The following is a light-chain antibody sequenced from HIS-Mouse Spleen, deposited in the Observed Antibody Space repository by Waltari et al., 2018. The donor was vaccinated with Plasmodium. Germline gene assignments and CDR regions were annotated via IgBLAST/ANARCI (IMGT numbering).Light chain of an antibody. CDR3: SSYAGSNNLV. Sequence: QSALTQPPSASGSPGPSVTISCTATSSDVGGYDYVPWYQQPPGKAPKLMIYDVSKRPSGVPDRFSGSKSGNTASLTVSGLQAEDEADYYCSSYAGSNNLVFGGGTKLTVL. CDR2: DVS. V-gene: IGLV2-8*01. CDR1: SSDVGGYDY. J-gene: IGLJ2*01.